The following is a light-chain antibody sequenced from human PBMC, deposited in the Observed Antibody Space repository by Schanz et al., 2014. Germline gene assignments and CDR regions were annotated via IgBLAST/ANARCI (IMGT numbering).Light chain of an antibody. Sequence: DIQMTQSPSTLSASVGDRVTITCRASQSISSWLAWYQQKPGKAPKLLIYKASSLESGVPSRFSGSGSGTEFTLAISSLQPDDFATYYCQHYSNIFLGAFGQGTKVEIK. J-gene: IGKJ1*01. V-gene: IGKV1-5*03. CDR3: QHYSNIFLGA. CDR1: QSISSW. CDR2: KAS.